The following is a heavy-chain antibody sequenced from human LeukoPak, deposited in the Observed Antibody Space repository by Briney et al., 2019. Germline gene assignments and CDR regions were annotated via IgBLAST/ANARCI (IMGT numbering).Heavy chain of an antibody. CDR3: ARDYPYYYGSGSSTGY. CDR1: GYTFTGYY. Sequence: ASVKVSCKASGYTFTGYYMHWVRQAPGQGLEWMGWINPNSGGTNYAQKFQGRVTMTRDTSISTAYMELSRLRSDDTAVYYCARDYPYYYGSGSSTGYWGQGTLVTVSS. CDR2: INPNSGGT. D-gene: IGHD3-10*01. J-gene: IGHJ4*02. V-gene: IGHV1-2*02.